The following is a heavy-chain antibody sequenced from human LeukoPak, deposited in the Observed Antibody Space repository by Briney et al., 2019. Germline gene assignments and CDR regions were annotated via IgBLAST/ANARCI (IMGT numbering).Heavy chain of an antibody. CDR2: IIPIFGTA. Sequence: GSSVKVSCKASGGTFSSYAISWVRQAPGQGLEWMGRIIPIFGTANYAQKFQGRVTITTDESTSTAYMELSSLRSEDTAVYYCARDSLYGSGARTPDYWGQGTLVTVSS. D-gene: IGHD3-10*01. CDR3: ARDSLYGSGARTPDY. V-gene: IGHV1-69*05. CDR1: GGTFSSYA. J-gene: IGHJ4*02.